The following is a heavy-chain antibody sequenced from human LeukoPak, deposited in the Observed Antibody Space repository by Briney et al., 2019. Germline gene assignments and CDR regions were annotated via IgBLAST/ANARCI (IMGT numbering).Heavy chain of an antibody. CDR2: INPSGGST. V-gene: IGHV1-46*01. CDR1: GYTFTSYY. J-gene: IGHJ4*02. D-gene: IGHD3-10*01. CDR3: AKANLPWFGSRFGGATQNDN. Sequence: ASVKVSCKASGYTFTSYYMHWVRQAPGQGLEWMGIINPSGGSTSYAQKFQGRVTMTRDMSTSTVYMELSSLRAEDTAVYYCAKANLPWFGSRFGGATQNDNWGQGTLVTVSS.